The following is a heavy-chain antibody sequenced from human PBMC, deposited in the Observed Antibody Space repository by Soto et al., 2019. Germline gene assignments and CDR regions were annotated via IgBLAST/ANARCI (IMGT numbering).Heavy chain of an antibody. CDR1: GGSISSYY. CDR2: IYYSGST. CDR3: ARDRGNAALFDY. J-gene: IGHJ4*02. V-gene: IGHV4-59*01. Sequence: SETLSLTCTVSGGSISSYYWSWIRQPPGKGLEWIGYIYYSGSTNYNPSLKSRVTISVDTSKNQFSLKLSSVTAADTAVYYCARDRGNAALFDYWGQGTLVTVSS. D-gene: IGHD6-6*01.